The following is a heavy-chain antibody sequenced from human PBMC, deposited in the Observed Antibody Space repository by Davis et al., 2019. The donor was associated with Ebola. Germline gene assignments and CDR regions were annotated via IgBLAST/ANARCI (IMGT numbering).Heavy chain of an antibody. V-gene: IGHV3-72*01. CDR1: GFTVSSNY. CDR3: ARVGPVATYALDI. CDR2: IRNKANSYTT. Sequence: GGSLRLSCAASGFTVSSNYMNWVRQAPGKGLEWVGRIRNKANSYTTEYAASVKGRFTISRDDSNNSLYLQMNSLKTEDTAVYYCARVGPVATYALDIWGQGTMVTVSS. D-gene: IGHD5-12*01. J-gene: IGHJ3*02.